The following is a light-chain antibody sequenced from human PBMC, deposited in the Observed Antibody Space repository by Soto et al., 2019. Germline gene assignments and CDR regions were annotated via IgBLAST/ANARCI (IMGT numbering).Light chain of an antibody. J-gene: IGKJ1*01. CDR2: DAS. CDR1: QSISSW. Sequence: DIQMTQSPSTLSASVGDRVTITCRASQSISSWLAWYQQKPGKAPKLLIYDASSLESGVPSRFSGSGSGTDFTLTSSSLQPDDFAKYYCQQYNSYSQTFGHGTKVEI. V-gene: IGKV1-5*01. CDR3: QQYNSYSQT.